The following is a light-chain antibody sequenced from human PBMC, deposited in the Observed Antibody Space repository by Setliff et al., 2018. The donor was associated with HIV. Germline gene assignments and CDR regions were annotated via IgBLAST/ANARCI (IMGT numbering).Light chain of an antibody. CDR1: SSDVGGYNY. CDR3: SSYTGSGTFV. J-gene: IGLJ1*01. CDR2: DVS. Sequence: QSALTQPASVSGSPGQSITISCTGTSSDVGGYNYVSWYQQHPGKAPKLMIYDVSNRPSGVSNRFSGSKSGNTASLTISRLQAEDEADYFCSSYTGSGTFVFGGGTKSPS. V-gene: IGLV2-14*03.